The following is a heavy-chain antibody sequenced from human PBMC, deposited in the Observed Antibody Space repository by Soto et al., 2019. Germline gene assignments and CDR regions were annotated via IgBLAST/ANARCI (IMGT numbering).Heavy chain of an antibody. CDR2: IYYSGST. J-gene: IGHJ6*03. V-gene: IGHV4-59*08. CDR3: ARTDYGDYGPNSYFYMYV. CDR1: GGSISSYY. D-gene: IGHD4-17*01. Sequence: SETLSLTCTVSGGSISSYYWSWIRQPPGKGLEWIGYIYYSGSTNYNPSLKSRVTISVDTSKNQFSLKLSSVTAADTAVYYCARTDYGDYGPNSYFYMYVWGKGTTVTVSS.